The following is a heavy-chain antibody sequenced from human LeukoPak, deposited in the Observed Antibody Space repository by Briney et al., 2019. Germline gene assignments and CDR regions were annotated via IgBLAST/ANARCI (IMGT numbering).Heavy chain of an antibody. CDR2: IYYSGIA. CDR3: ARGSLDYSYWD. J-gene: IGHJ4*02. CDR1: GVSTGSDDYY. Sequence: PSETLSLTCTVSGVSTGSDDYYWSWIRQPPGKGLECAGYIYYSGIAYYNPSLNSRVTMSIDTTEHQFSLKQNSVTAANPAVYYCARGSLDYSYWDWGERALGTVSS. D-gene: IGHD4-11*01. V-gene: IGHV4-30-4*08.